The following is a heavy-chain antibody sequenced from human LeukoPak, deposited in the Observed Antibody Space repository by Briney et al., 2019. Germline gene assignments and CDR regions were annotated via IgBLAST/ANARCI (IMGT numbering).Heavy chain of an antibody. Sequence: GGSLRLSCAASGFTFSSYAMIWVRQAPGKGLEWVSSISGGGNTYCADSVKGRFTISRDNSKNTLYLQMNTLRPEDTALYYCARETGYYSGWYFDYWGQGTLVTVSS. CDR3: ARETGYYSGWYFDY. D-gene: IGHD6-19*01. CDR2: ISGGGNT. J-gene: IGHJ4*02. CDR1: GFTFSSYA. V-gene: IGHV3-23*01.